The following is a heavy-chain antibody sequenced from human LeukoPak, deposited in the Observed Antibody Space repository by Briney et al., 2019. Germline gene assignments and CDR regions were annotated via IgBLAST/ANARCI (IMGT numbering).Heavy chain of an antibody. CDR2: ISSSSSYI. D-gene: IGHD2-15*01. Sequence: PGGSLRLSCAASGFTFSSYSMNWVRQAPGKGLEGVSSISSSSSYIYYADAVKGRFTISRDNAKNSLYLQMNSLRAEDTAVYYCARVALGGYCSGGSCYLDNYYYYGMDVWGQGTTVTVSS. J-gene: IGHJ6*02. V-gene: IGHV3-21*01. CDR1: GFTFSSYS. CDR3: ARVALGGYCSGGSCYLDNYYYYGMDV.